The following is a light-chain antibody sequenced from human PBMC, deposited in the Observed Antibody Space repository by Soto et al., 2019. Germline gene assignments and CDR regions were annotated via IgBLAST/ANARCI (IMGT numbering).Light chain of an antibody. Sequence: QSALTQPASMSGSPGQSITISCTGTSSDIGGYNYISWYQQLPGKAPKFIIYDVRNRPSGVSNRFSGSRSGNTASLTISGLQAEDEADYYCNSYTSSSTVIFGGGTKVTVL. J-gene: IGLJ2*01. V-gene: IGLV2-14*01. CDR3: NSYTSSSTVI. CDR1: SSDIGGYNY. CDR2: DVR.